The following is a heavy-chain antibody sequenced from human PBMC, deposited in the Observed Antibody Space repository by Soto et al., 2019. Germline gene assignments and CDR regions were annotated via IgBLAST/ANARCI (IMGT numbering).Heavy chain of an antibody. CDR1: GFTFSSYG. Sequence: GGSLILSCAASGFTFSSYGMHWVRQAPGKGLEWVAVIWYDGSNKYYADSVKGRFTISRDNSKNTLYLQMNSLRAEDTAVYYCARDWETYYYDSSGYYFDYWGQGTLVTVSS. CDR2: IWYDGSNK. J-gene: IGHJ4*02. CDR3: ARDWETYYYDSSGYYFDY. V-gene: IGHV3-33*08. D-gene: IGHD3-22*01.